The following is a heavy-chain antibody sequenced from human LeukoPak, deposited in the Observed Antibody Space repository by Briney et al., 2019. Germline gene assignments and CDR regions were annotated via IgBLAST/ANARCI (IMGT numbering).Heavy chain of an antibody. CDR2: IQSKTDGGTT. Sequence: GGSLRLSCAASGFTLSNAWMNWVCQAPGKGLEWAGRIQSKTDGGTTEYAAPVKGRFTISRDDSTNTLYLQMNSLKTEDTGVYYCAAGGRVWGQGTTVTVSS. V-gene: IGHV3-15*05. CDR3: AAGGRV. CDR1: GFTLSNAW. J-gene: IGHJ6*02. D-gene: IGHD3-10*01.